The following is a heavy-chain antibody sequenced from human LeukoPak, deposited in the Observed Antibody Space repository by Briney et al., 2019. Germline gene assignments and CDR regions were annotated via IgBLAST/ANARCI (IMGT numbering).Heavy chain of an antibody. CDR2: VKNDGST. Sequence: GGSLRLSCVVSGFTSGFTLSSRWMHWVRQAPGKGLVWVSLVKNDGSTNYADSVKGRFTVSRDNAENTLYLQMNNLRVEDTALYFCHPLGYTSNWGQGTLVTVSS. CDR1: GFTSGFTLSSRW. CDR3: HPLGYTSN. J-gene: IGHJ4*02. D-gene: IGHD6-13*01. V-gene: IGHV3-74*01.